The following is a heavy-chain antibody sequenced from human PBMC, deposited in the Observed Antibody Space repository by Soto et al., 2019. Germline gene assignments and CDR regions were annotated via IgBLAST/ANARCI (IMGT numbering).Heavy chain of an antibody. J-gene: IGHJ6*01. CDR2: IYYSGST. CDR3: ARHFYLVAGGHRGWFSPSTSRTSVIGSAGM. Sequence: SETLSLTCTVSGGSISSSSYSWGWVRQPPGKGLEWIGSIYYSGSTYYNPSLKSRVTISVDTSKSQFSLKLSSVTAADTAVYYCARHFYLVAGGHRGWFSPSTSRTSVIGSAGM. D-gene: IGHD3-16*02. CDR1: GGSISSSSYS. V-gene: IGHV4-39*01.